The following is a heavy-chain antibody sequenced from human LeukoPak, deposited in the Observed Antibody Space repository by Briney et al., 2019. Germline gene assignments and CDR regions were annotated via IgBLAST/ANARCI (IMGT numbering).Heavy chain of an antibody. Sequence: GGSLRLSCVASGFTFSKYPMSWVRQAPGKGLEWVSGIYGGGSGSTFYAESVKGRFTISRDNSKNTLYLQMNSLRDEDTAIYYCAKDFTPDGVWDIDYWGRGTLITVSS. CDR1: GFTFSKYP. V-gene: IGHV3-23*01. D-gene: IGHD4-17*01. J-gene: IGHJ4*02. CDR3: AKDFTPDGVWDIDY. CDR2: IYGGGSGST.